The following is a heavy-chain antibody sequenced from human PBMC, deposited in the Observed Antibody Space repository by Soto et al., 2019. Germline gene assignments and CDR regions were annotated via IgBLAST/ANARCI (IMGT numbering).Heavy chain of an antibody. J-gene: IGHJ6*02. CDR2: ISSSGSTI. Sequence: QAGGSLRLSCAASGFTFSSYEMNWVRQAPGKGLEWVSYISSSGSTIYYADSVKGRFTISRDNAKNSLYLQMNSLRAEDTAVYYCAREGGYYDSSGYYSSYYYGMDVWGQGTTVTVSS. CDR1: GFTFSSYE. D-gene: IGHD3-22*01. V-gene: IGHV3-48*03. CDR3: AREGGYYDSSGYYSSYYYGMDV.